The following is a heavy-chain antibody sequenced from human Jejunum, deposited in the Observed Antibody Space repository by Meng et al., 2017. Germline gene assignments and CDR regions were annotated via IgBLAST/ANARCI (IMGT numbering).Heavy chain of an antibody. CDR1: GFTFSSFE. V-gene: IGHV3-48*03. Sequence: GESLKISCAASGFTFSSFELNWVRQAPGKGLEWVSYISNSGSTIYYAASVKGRFTISRDDSKNTVFLQMNSLTVEDTAMYYCARVRLGLGGSDYWGQGTLVTVSS. CDR2: ISNSGSTI. D-gene: IGHD3-16*01. CDR3: ARVRLGLGGSDY. J-gene: IGHJ4*02.